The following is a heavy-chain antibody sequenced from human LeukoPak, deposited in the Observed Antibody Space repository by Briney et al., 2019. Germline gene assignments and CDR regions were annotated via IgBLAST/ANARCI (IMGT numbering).Heavy chain of an antibody. CDR3: ARGLWFGELLGPYYYYYGMDV. CDR2: INAGNGNT. CDR1: GYTFTSYA. J-gene: IGHJ6*04. V-gene: IGHV1-3*01. D-gene: IGHD3-10*01. Sequence: ASVKVSCKASGYTFTSYAMHWVRQAPGQRLEWMGWINAGNGNTKYSQKFQGRVTITRDTSASTAYMELSSLRSEDTAVYYCARGLWFGELLGPYYYYYGMDVWGKGTTVTVSS.